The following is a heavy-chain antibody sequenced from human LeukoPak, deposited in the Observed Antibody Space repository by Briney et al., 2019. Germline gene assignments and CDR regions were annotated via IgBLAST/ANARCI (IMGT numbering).Heavy chain of an antibody. J-gene: IGHJ4*02. V-gene: IGHV3-23*01. CDR3: AAGHIVVVPAVYRG. Sequence: GGSLRLSCAASGFTFSSYAMSWVRQAPGKGLEWVSAISGSGGSTYYANSVKGRFTISRDNSKNTLYLQMNSLRAEDTAVYYCAAGHIVVVPAVYRGWGQGTLVTVSS. D-gene: IGHD2-2*01. CDR1: GFTFSSYA. CDR2: ISGSGGST.